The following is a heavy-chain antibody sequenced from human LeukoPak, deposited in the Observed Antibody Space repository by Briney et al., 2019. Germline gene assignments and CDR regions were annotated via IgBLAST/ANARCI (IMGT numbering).Heavy chain of an antibody. CDR1: GGTFSSYA. V-gene: IGHV1-69*13. D-gene: IGHD4-17*01. CDR3: ARGSTTEQENYYYYGMDV. CDR2: IIPIFGTA. J-gene: IGHJ6*04. Sequence: SVKVSCKASGGTFSSYAISWVRQAPGQGLEWMGGIIPIFGTANYAQKFQGRVTITADESTSTAYMELSSLRSEDTAVYYCARGSTTEQENYYYYGMDVWGKGTTVTVSS.